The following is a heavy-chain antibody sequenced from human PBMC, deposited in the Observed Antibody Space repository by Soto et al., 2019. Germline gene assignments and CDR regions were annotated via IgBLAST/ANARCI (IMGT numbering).Heavy chain of an antibody. V-gene: IGHV4-39*01. CDR2: IYYSGST. D-gene: IGHD4-4*01. CDR3: ARLTVTFFDFDY. CDR1: GGSISSSSYY. J-gene: IGHJ4*02. Sequence: SETLSLTCTVSGGSISSSSYYWGWIRQPPGKGLEWFGSIYYSGSTYYNPSLKGRVTISVDTSKNQFSLKLSSVTAADTDVYYCARLTVTFFDFDYWGQGTLVTVSS.